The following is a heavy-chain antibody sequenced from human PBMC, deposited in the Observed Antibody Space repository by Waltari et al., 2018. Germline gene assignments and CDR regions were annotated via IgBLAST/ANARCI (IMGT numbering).Heavy chain of an antibody. CDR2: MNAGNGNT. Sequence: QVQLVQSGAEVKKPGASVKVSCKASGYTFTSYAMHWVRQAPGQRLEWMGWMNAGNGNTKYTQKFQGRVTITRDTSASTAYMEMSSLRSEDTAVYYCAREATTMIPRDNWFDPWGQGTLVTVSS. CDR3: AREATTMIPRDNWFDP. J-gene: IGHJ5*02. D-gene: IGHD3-22*01. V-gene: IGHV1-3*01. CDR1: GYTFTSYA.